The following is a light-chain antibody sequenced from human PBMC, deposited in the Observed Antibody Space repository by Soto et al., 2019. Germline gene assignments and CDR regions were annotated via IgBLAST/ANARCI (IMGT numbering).Light chain of an antibody. CDR1: SSDVGGFDY. CDR2: EVS. V-gene: IGLV2-14*01. Sequence: QSALTQPAPVSGSPGQSIAISCTGTSSDVGGFDYVSWYQQHPGKAPKLIIYEVSNRPSGISNRFSGSKSAYTASLTISGLQAEDEADYYCSSYTSGSAWVFGGGTKLTVL. CDR3: SSYTSGSAWV. J-gene: IGLJ3*02.